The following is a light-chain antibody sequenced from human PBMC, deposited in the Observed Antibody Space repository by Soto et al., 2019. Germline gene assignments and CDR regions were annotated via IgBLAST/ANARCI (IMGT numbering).Light chain of an antibody. Sequence: DIQMTQSPSTLSASVVDRVTITCRASQSISSWLAWYQQKPGKAPKLLIYKASSLESGVPSRFSGSGSGTEFTLTISSLQPDDFATYYCQQYNSYSFGQGTKLEIK. CDR1: QSISSW. J-gene: IGKJ2*01. CDR2: KAS. V-gene: IGKV1-5*03. CDR3: QQYNSYS.